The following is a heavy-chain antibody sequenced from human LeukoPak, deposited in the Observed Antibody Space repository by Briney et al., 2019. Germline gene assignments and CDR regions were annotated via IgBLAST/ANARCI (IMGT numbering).Heavy chain of an antibody. D-gene: IGHD2-15*01. CDR1: GYTFTSYG. V-gene: IGHV1-18*01. CDR3: AREAVVVVAATWYGMDV. CDR2: ISAYNGNT. J-gene: IGHJ6*02. Sequence: ASVNVSCKASGYTFTSYGISWVRQAPGQGLEWMGWISAYNGNTNYAQKLQGRVTMTTDTSTSTVYMELRSLVSDDTAVYYCAREAVVVVAATWYGMDVWGQGTTVTVSS.